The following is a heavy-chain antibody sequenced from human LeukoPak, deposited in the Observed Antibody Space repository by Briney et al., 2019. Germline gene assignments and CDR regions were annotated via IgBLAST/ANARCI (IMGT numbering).Heavy chain of an antibody. Sequence: SETLSLTCTVSGGSISSYYWSWIRQPPGKGLEWIGYIYYSGSTNYNPSLKSRVTISEDTSKNQFPLKLSSVTAADTAVYFCAGTMESGSFSTFDSWGQGTLVTVSS. J-gene: IGHJ4*02. CDR3: AGTMESGSFSTFDS. CDR1: GGSISSYY. CDR2: IYYSGST. D-gene: IGHD1-26*01. V-gene: IGHV4-59*12.